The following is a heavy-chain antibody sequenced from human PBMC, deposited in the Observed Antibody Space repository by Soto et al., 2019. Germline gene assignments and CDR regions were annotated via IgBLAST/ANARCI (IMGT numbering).Heavy chain of an antibody. D-gene: IGHD3-10*01. CDR2: IKSKTDGGTT. CDR3: ARTPPGATMVRGPYYYFDL. Sequence: GGSLRLSCAASGFTFSNAWMSWVRQAPGKGLEWVGRIKSKTDGGTTDYAAPVKGRFTISRDDSKNTLYLQMNSLRAEDTAVYYCARTPPGATMVRGPYYYFDLWGRGTLVTSPQ. V-gene: IGHV3-15*01. J-gene: IGHJ2*01. CDR1: GFTFSNAW.